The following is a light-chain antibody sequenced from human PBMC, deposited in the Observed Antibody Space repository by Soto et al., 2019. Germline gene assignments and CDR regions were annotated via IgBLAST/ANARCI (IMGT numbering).Light chain of an antibody. CDR3: QQYNNWPRT. V-gene: IGKV3-15*01. J-gene: IGKJ1*01. CDR1: QSGSSY. Sequence: EIVLALSPAALSVSPGESSTLSCRASQSGSSYLAWYQQKHGQXPRXXIYGASTRATGIPARFSGSGSGTELTITISSLEPEDCEVYYCQQYNNWPRTFGQGTKVDIK. CDR2: GAS.